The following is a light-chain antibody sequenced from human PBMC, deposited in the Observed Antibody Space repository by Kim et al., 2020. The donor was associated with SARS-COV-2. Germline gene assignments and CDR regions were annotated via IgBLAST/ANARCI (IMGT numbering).Light chain of an antibody. CDR1: SSVVGGCSY. CDR3: SSYAGSNNWV. V-gene: IGLV2-8*01. J-gene: IGLJ3*02. Sequence: GQSVTSPCTGTSSVVGGCSYVSWYQQHPGKAPKVMIYEVSKRPSGVPDLFSGSKSGNTASLTVSGLQAEDEADYYCSSYAGSNNWVFGGGTKLTVL. CDR2: EVS.